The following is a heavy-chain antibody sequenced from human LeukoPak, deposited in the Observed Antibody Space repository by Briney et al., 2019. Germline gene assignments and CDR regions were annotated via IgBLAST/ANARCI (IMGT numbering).Heavy chain of an antibody. CDR2: IYYPGST. Sequence: SQTLSLTCTVSGGSVSSGGYYWSWIRQFPGKGLEWIGYIYYPGSTHYNPSLKSRVVISVDKSKNQFSLELRSVTAADTAVYYCARSYYGSGNYYNVGFDSWGQGILVTVSS. CDR1: GGSVSSGGYY. V-gene: IGHV4-31*03. J-gene: IGHJ4*02. CDR3: ARSYYGSGNYYNVGFDS. D-gene: IGHD3-10*01.